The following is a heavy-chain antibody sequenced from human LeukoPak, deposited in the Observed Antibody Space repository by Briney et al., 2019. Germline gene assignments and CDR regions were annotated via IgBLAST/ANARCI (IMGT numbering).Heavy chain of an antibody. Sequence: GGSLRLSCAASGFTFSSYGVHWVRQAPGKGPEWVSAIGGSGGSTYYADSVKGRFTISRDNSQNTLYLQMNSLRAEDTAVYYCAKVNRYLDAFDIWGQGTMVTVSS. CDR2: IGGSGGST. D-gene: IGHD1-14*01. J-gene: IGHJ3*02. CDR1: GFTFSSYG. CDR3: AKVNRYLDAFDI. V-gene: IGHV3-23*01.